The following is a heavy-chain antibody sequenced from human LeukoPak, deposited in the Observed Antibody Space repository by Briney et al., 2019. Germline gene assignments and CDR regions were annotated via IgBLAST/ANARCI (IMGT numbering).Heavy chain of an antibody. CDR2: IKSKTDGGTT. Sequence: GGSLRLSCAASGFTFSNAWMSWVRQAPGKGLEWVGRIKSKTDGGTTDYAAPVKGRFTISRDDSKNTLYLQMNSLKTEDTAAYYCTTVPGLVVVAALFQHWGQGTLVTVSS. CDR3: TTVPGLVVVAALFQH. D-gene: IGHD2-15*01. V-gene: IGHV3-15*01. CDR1: GFTFSNAW. J-gene: IGHJ1*01.